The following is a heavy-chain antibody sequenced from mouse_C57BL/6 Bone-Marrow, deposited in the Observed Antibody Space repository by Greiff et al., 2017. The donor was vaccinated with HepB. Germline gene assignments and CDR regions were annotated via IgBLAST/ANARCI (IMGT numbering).Heavy chain of an antibody. D-gene: IGHD2-4*01. Sequence: VQLKESGPELVKPGASVKIPCKASGYTFTDYNMDWVKQSHGKSLEWIGDINPNNGGTIYNQKFKGKATLTVDKSSSTAYMELRSLTSEDTAVYYCARYDYGAVFAYWGQGTLVTVSA. V-gene: IGHV1-18*01. CDR1: GYTFTDYN. CDR2: INPNNGGT. CDR3: ARYDYGAVFAY. J-gene: IGHJ3*01.